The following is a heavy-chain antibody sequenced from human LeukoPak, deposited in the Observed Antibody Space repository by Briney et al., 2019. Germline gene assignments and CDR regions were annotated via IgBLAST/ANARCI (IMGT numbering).Heavy chain of an antibody. CDR2: IYYSGST. D-gene: IGHD6-6*01. CDR1: GGSISSYY. Sequence: SETLSLTCTVSGGSISSYYWSWLRQPPGKGLEWIGYIYYSGSTNYNPSLKSRVTISVDTSKNQFSLKLSSVTAADTAVYYCARDSPRYSSFTYWGQGTLVTVSS. V-gene: IGHV4-59*01. J-gene: IGHJ4*02. CDR3: ARDSPRYSSFTY.